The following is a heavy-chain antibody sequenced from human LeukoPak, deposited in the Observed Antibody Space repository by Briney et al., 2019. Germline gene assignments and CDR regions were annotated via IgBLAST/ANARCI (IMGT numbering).Heavy chain of an antibody. J-gene: IGHJ4*02. Sequence: GGSLRLSCAASGFTFSSYEMNWVRQAPGKGLEWVSYISSSGGTIYYADSVKGRFTISRDNAKNSLYLQMNSLRVEDTAVYYCARASAPEGSDYWGQGTLVTVSS. D-gene: IGHD2-2*01. CDR2: ISSSGGTI. CDR1: GFTFSSYE. CDR3: ARASAPEGSDY. V-gene: IGHV3-48*03.